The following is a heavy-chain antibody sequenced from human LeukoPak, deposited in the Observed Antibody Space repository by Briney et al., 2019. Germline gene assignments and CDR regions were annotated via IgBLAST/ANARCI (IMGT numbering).Heavy chain of an antibody. CDR2: INHSGST. CDR1: GGSSSGYY. CDR3: ARVRSYSLYFDY. Sequence: SETLSLTCAVYGGSSSGYYWSWIRQPPGKGLEWIGEINHSGSTNYNPSLKSRVTISVDTSKNQFSLKLSSVTAADTAVYYCARVRSYSLYFDYWGQGTLVTVSS. J-gene: IGHJ4*02. D-gene: IGHD3-16*01. V-gene: IGHV4-34*01.